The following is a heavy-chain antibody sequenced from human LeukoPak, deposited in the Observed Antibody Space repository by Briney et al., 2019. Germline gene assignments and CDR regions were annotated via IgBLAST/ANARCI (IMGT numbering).Heavy chain of an antibody. CDR2: IYYSGST. V-gene: IGHV4-39*01. CDR1: GGSISSSSYY. D-gene: IGHD5-18*01. CDR3: ARTKSLSYGSHFDY. J-gene: IGHJ4*02. Sequence: PSETLSLTCTVSGGSISSSSYYWGWIRQPPGKGLEWIGSIYYSGSTYYNPSLKSRVTISVDTSKNQFSLKLSSVTAADTAVYYCARTKSLSYGSHFDYWGQGTLVTVSS.